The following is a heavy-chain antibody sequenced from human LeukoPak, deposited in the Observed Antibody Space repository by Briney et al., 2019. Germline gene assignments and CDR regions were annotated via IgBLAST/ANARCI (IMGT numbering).Heavy chain of an antibody. CDR3: AKAYYDSNRYFDY. Sequence: GESLRLSCAASGFTFSSYVMSWGRQAPGKGLEWVSTINKNGGETYYADSVKGRFTISRDNSRNTLYLQMNSLRAEDTAVYYCAKAYYDSNRYFDYWGQGTLVTVSS. CDR1: GFTFSSYV. V-gene: IGHV3-23*01. J-gene: IGHJ4*02. CDR2: INKNGGET. D-gene: IGHD3-22*01.